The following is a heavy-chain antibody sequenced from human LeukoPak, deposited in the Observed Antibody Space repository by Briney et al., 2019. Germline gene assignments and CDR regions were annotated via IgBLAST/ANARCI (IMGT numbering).Heavy chain of an antibody. CDR1: GYTFTSYY. J-gene: IGHJ6*02. Sequence: ASVKVSCKASGYTFTSYYMHWVRQAPGQGLEWVGIINPSGGSTSYAQKFQGRVTMTRDTSTSTVYMELSSLRSEDTAVYYCARDIGYYDFWSGYSGMDVWGQGTTVTVSS. CDR2: INPSGGST. D-gene: IGHD3-3*01. V-gene: IGHV1-46*01. CDR3: ARDIGYYDFWSGYSGMDV.